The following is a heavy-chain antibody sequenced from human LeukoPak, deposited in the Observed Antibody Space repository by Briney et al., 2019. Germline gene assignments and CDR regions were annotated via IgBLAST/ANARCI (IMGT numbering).Heavy chain of an antibody. J-gene: IGHJ5*02. CDR2: FYSDGST. CDR3: ARDQRSESYYPWGWFDP. V-gene: IGHV3-66*02. CDR1: GFAVSTNY. Sequence: GGSLRLSCAASGFAVSTNYLSWVRQAPGKGLEWVSVFYSDGSTYYTASLKGRFTISRDNSKNTLHLQMNSLRPEDTAVYYCARDQRSESYYPWGWFDPWGQGTLVTVSS. D-gene: IGHD1-26*01.